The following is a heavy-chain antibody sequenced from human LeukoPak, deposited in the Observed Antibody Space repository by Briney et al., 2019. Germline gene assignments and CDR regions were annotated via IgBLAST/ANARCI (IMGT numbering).Heavy chain of an antibody. V-gene: IGHV4-31*03. J-gene: IGHJ4*02. D-gene: IGHD3-22*01. CDR3: ASYYDSSGYRANYYDY. CDR2: IYASGST. Sequence: PWESLCLTCTVSGGSISSGGYYWSWIRQDPGKGREWIGYIYASGSTYYNPSLKSRVTISVDASKNQLSLKMSSLTAADTAVYYCASYYDSSGYRANYYDYWGQGTLVTVSS. CDR1: GGSISSGGYY.